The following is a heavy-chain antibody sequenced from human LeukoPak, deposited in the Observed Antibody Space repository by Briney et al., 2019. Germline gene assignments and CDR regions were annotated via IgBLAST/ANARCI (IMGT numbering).Heavy chain of an antibody. J-gene: IGHJ3*02. CDR1: GGTFSSYA. V-gene: IGHV1-69*05. CDR2: IIPILGTA. CDR3: ARGHVGLDAFDI. D-gene: IGHD2-15*01. Sequence: AAPVKVSCKASGGTFSSYAISWVRQAPGQGLEWMGGIIPILGTANYAQKFQGRVTMTRNTSISTAYMELSSLRSEDTAVYYCARGHVGLDAFDIWGQGTMVTVSS.